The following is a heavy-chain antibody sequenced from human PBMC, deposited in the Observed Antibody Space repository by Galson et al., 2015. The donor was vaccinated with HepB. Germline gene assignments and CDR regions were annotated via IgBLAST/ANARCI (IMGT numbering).Heavy chain of an antibody. V-gene: IGHV3-9*01. Sequence: SLRLSCAASGFTFDDYAMHWVRQAPGKGLEWVSGISWNSGSIGYADSVKGRFTISRDNAKNSLYLQMNSLRAEDTALYYCAKDMSSSWGTGGGFDYWGQGTLVTVSS. J-gene: IGHJ4*02. D-gene: IGHD6-13*01. CDR2: ISWNSGSI. CDR3: AKDMSSSWGTGGGFDY. CDR1: GFTFDDYA.